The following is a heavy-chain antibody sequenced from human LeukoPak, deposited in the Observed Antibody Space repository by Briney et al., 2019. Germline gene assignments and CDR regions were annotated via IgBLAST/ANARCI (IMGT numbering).Heavy chain of an antibody. V-gene: IGHV4-30-4*01. CDR3: ARERVSMVRGVYYGMDV. Sequence: SQTLSLTCTVSGSSISSGDYYWSWIRQPPGKGLEWIGYIYYSGSTYYNPSLKSRVTISVDTSKNQFSLKLSSVTAADTAVYYCARERVSMVRGVYYGMDVRGQGTTVTVSS. J-gene: IGHJ6*02. CDR2: IYYSGST. CDR1: GSSISSGDYY. D-gene: IGHD3-10*01.